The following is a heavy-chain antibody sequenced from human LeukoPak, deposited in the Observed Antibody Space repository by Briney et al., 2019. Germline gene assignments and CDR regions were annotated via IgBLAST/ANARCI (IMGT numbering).Heavy chain of an antibody. CDR2: ISGSGGST. J-gene: IGHJ4*02. D-gene: IGHD2-15*01. CDR3: AKFLGQWWHNSYFDY. V-gene: IGHV3-23*01. Sequence: GGSLRLSCAASGFTFISYAMSWARQAPGKGLEWVSAISGSGGSTYYADSVKGRFTISRDNPKNTLYLQMNSLRAEDTAVYYCAKFLGQWWHNSYFDYWGQGTLVTVS. CDR1: GFTFISYA.